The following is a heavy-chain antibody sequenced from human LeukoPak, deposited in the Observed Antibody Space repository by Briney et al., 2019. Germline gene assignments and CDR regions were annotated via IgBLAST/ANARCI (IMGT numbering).Heavy chain of an antibody. J-gene: IGHJ3*02. CDR3: ARGDSSGYYYVYQNAFDI. D-gene: IGHD3-22*01. CDR2: IIPIFGTA. Sequence: SVKVSCKASGGTCSSYAISWVRQAPGQGLEWMGGIIPIFGTANYAQRFQGRVTITADESTSTAYMELSSLRSEDTAVYYCARGDSSGYYYVYQNAFDIWGQGTMVTVSS. V-gene: IGHV1-69*13. CDR1: GGTCSSYA.